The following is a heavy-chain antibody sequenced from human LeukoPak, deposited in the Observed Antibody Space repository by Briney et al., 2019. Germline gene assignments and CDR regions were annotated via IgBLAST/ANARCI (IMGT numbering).Heavy chain of an antibody. Sequence: GGSLRLSCAASGFTFSSYGMHWVRQAPGKGLEWVAFIRYDGSNKYYADSVKGRFTISRDNSKNTLYLQMNSLRAEDTAVYYCATPTGVVAATNDAFDIWGQGTMVTVSS. CDR2: IRYDGSNK. V-gene: IGHV3-30*02. D-gene: IGHD2-15*01. CDR1: GFTFSSYG. CDR3: ATPTGVVAATNDAFDI. J-gene: IGHJ3*02.